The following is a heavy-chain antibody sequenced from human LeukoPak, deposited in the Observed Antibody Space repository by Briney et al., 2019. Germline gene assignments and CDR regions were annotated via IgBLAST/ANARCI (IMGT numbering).Heavy chain of an antibody. CDR2: IHYSGST. D-gene: IGHD3-3*01. Sequence: SETLSLTCSVSGSSFSSHYWSWIRQPPGQGLEWIGCIHYSGSTNRNPSPKSRVTISIDTSKNQFSLKPTSVTAADTAVYYCSRGATDFNIPGAYWGQGTLVTVSS. CDR3: SRGATDFNIPGAY. V-gene: IGHV4-59*11. J-gene: IGHJ4*02. CDR1: GSSFSSHY.